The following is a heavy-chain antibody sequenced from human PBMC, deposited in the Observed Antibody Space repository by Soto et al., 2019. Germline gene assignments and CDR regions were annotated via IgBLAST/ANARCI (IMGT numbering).Heavy chain of an antibody. J-gene: IGHJ6*02. CDR1: GFTFSSYW. CDR3: ARDLCISTSCHGYYYYGMDV. CDR2: IKQDGSEK. D-gene: IGHD2-2*01. V-gene: IGHV3-7*01. Sequence: PGGSLRLSCAASGFTFSSYWMSWVRQAPGKGLEWVANIKQDGSEKYYVDSVKGRFTISRDNAKNSLYLQMNSLSAEDKAVYYCARDLCISTSCHGYYYYGMDVWGQGTTVTVSS.